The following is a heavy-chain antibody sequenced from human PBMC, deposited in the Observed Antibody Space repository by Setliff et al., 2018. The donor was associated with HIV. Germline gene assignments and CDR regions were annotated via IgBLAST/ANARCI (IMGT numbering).Heavy chain of an antibody. CDR1: GYTFTGYY. Sequence: ASVKVSCKASGYTFTGYYMHWVRQAPGQGLEWMGWINPNSGGTNYAQKFQGRVTMTRDTSISTAYMELSRLRSDDTAVYYCARDRETVSISGVAVPYFDYWGQGTQVTVSS. CDR2: INPNSGGT. D-gene: IGHD3-3*01. V-gene: IGHV1-2*02. J-gene: IGHJ4*02. CDR3: ARDRETVSISGVAVPYFDY.